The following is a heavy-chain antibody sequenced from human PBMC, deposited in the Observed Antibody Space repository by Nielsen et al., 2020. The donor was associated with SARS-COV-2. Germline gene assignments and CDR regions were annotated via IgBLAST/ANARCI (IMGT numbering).Heavy chain of an antibody. Sequence: GESLKISCAASGFTFDDYGMSWVRQAPGKGLEWVSGINWNGGSTGYADSVKGRFTISRDNAKNSLYLQMNSLRAEDTALYYCAKLPGLYENFDYWGQGTLVTVSS. CDR3: AKLPGLYENFDY. J-gene: IGHJ4*02. CDR1: GFTFDDYG. D-gene: IGHD3-16*01. CDR2: INWNGGST. V-gene: IGHV3-20*04.